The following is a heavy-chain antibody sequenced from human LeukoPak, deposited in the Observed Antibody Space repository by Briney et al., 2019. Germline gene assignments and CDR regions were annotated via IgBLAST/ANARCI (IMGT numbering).Heavy chain of an antibody. CDR2: INPNSGDT. CDR1: GYTFTSYG. D-gene: IGHD2-2*01. V-gene: IGHV1-2*06. Sequence: SVKVSCKASGYTFTSYGISWVRQAPGQGLEWMGRINPNSGDTNYAQKFQGRVTMTRDTSITTAYMELSRLRSDDTAMYYCARDYCSSTSCLFDYWGQGTLVTVSS. J-gene: IGHJ4*02. CDR3: ARDYCSSTSCLFDY.